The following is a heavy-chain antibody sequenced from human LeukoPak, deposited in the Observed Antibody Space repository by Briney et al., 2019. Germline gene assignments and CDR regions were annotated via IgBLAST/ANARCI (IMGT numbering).Heavy chain of an antibody. Sequence: EASVKVSCKASGYTFTSYYMHWVRQAPGQGLEWMGIINPSGGSTSYAQKFQGRVTMTRDTSTSTVYMELSSLRSEDTAVYYCARDLYIVATIPSYYMDVWGKGTTVTVSS. CDR1: GYTFTSYY. V-gene: IGHV1-46*01. J-gene: IGHJ6*03. CDR3: ARDLYIVATIPSYYMDV. D-gene: IGHD5-12*01. CDR2: INPSGGST.